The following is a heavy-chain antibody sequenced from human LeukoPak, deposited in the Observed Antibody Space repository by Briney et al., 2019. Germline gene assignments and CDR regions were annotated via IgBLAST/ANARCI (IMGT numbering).Heavy chain of an antibody. J-gene: IGHJ3*02. CDR2: IYTSGST. CDR1: GGSINTDSHY. D-gene: IGHD3-22*01. Sequence: SQTLSLTCTVSGGSINTDSHYWGWIRQPAGKGLEWIGRIYTSGSTNYNPSLKSRVTMSVDTSKNQFSLKLSSVTAADTAVYYCARTKMGSDYDSSGSHDAFDIWGQGTMVTVSS. CDR3: ARTKMGSDYDSSGSHDAFDI. V-gene: IGHV4-61*02.